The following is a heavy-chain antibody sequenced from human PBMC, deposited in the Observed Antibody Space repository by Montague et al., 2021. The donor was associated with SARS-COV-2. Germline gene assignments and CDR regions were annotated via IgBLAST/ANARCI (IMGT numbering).Heavy chain of an antibody. V-gene: IGHV3-30*14. CDR1: GFTFSTYA. Sequence: SLRLSCAASGFTFSTYAMHWVRQAPGKGLEWVAAISYDGSNKYFADSAKGRFTVSRDNSKNTLYLQMNSLRAEDTAVFYCARDFLNSDYGGRLVDWGQGTLVTVSS. CDR2: ISYDGSNK. CDR3: ARDFLNSDYGGRLVD. J-gene: IGHJ4*02. D-gene: IGHD4-17*01.